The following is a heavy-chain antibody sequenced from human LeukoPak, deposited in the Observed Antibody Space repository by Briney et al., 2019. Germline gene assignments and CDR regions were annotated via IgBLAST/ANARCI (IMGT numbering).Heavy chain of an antibody. Sequence: GGSLRLSCAASGFTFDDYGMNWVRQAPGKGLEWVSGIKWDGGNTDYADSVKGRFTISRDNSKNTLYLQMNSLRAEDTAVYYCAKELFGRVEYSSVGSWGQGTLVTVSS. CDR2: IKWDGGNT. D-gene: IGHD6-19*01. J-gene: IGHJ4*02. CDR1: GFTFDDYG. CDR3: AKELFGRVEYSSVGS. V-gene: IGHV3-20*04.